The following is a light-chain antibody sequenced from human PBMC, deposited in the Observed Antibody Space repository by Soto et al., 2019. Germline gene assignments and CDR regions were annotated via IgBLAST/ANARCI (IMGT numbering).Light chain of an antibody. CDR3: CSYAGRSTLV. CDR1: SSDVGSYNL. J-gene: IGLJ2*01. CDR2: EVS. Sequence: QSVLTQPASVSGSPGPSITISCTGTSSDVGSYNLVSWYQQHPGKAPKLMIYEVSKRPSGVSHRFSGSKSGNTASLTISGLQAEDEADYYCCSYAGRSTLVFGGGTQLTV. V-gene: IGLV2-23*02.